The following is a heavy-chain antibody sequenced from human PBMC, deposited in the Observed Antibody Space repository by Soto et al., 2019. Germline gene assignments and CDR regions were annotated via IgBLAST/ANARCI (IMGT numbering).Heavy chain of an antibody. D-gene: IGHD3-3*01. J-gene: IGHJ6*02. CDR2: ISYNGRP. Sequence: SETLFLTCAVSGGPISSGYHYWGCIRQPPGKGLEWIGYISYNGRPYYNPSLSSRLTISVDTSENQFSLKMSSVNAADTDVYYCARVFYYDSWSGPGAVHGWGQGTSVTVSS. CDR1: GGPISSGYHY. V-gene: IGHV4-30-4*01. CDR3: ARVFYYDSWSGPGAVHG.